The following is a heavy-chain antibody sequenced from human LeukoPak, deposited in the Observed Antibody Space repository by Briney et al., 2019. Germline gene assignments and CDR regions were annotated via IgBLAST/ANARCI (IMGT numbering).Heavy chain of an antibody. CDR2: INHSGST. V-gene: IGHV4-34*01. J-gene: IGHJ4*02. CDR1: GGSFSGYY. D-gene: IGHD5-18*01. Sequence: SETLSLTCAVYGGSFSGYYWSWIRQPPGKGLEWIGEINHSGSTNYNPSLKSRVTISVDTSKNQFSLKLSSVTAADTAVYYCARGPGHSYAFPPGAYWGQGTLVTVSS. CDR3: ARGPGHSYAFPPGAY.